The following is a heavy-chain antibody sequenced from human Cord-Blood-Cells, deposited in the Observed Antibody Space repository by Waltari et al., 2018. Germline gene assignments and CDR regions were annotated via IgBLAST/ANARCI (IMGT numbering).Heavy chain of an antibody. CDR1: GGSFSGYY. Sequence: VQLQQWGAGLLKPSETLSLTCAVYGGSFSGYYWSWIRQPPGKGLEWIGEINHSGSTNYNPSLKSRVTISVDTSKNQFSLKLSSVTAADTAVYYCARANWGKRAFDIWGQGTMVTVSS. J-gene: IGHJ3*02. D-gene: IGHD7-27*01. CDR3: ARANWGKRAFDI. CDR2: INHSGST. V-gene: IGHV4-34*01.